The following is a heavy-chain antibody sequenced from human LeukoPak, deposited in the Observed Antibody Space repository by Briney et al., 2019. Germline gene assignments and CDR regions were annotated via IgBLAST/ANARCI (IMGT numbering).Heavy chain of an antibody. CDR1: GGSFSGYY. D-gene: IGHD3-3*01. Sequence: PSETLSLTCAVYGGSFSGYYWSWIRQPPGKGLEWIGEINHSGSTNYNPSLKSRVTISVDTSKNQFSLKLSSVTAADTAVYYCARADFWSGYPTNYFDYWGQGTLVTASS. CDR3: ARADFWSGYPTNYFDY. J-gene: IGHJ4*02. CDR2: INHSGST. V-gene: IGHV4-34*01.